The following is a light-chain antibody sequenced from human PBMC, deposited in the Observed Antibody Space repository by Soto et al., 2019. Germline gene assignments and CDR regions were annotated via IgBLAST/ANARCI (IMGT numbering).Light chain of an antibody. J-gene: IGKJ1*01. V-gene: IGKV3-11*01. Sequence: DIVLTQSPATLSLSPGESATLSCRASQSVSSFLAWYQQKPGQAPRLLIYDASNRATGIPARFSGSGSGTDLTLTISSLEPEDFALYYCQQRSNWPWTFGQGTELEIK. CDR2: DAS. CDR3: QQRSNWPWT. CDR1: QSVSSF.